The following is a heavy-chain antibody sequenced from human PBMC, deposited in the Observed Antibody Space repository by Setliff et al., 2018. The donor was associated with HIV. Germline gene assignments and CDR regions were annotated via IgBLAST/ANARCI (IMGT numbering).Heavy chain of an antibody. CDR2: INTSGGV. Sequence: SETLSLTCAIYGGSLRGYYWSWIRQTPGKGLEWIGQINTSGGVNYNPSLNGRVTISGHTSRNQFSLQLASLLAADTAVYYCAKVAVTGYCSTTSCQNWFDPWGQGTLVTVSS. D-gene: IGHD2-2*01. V-gene: IGHV4-34*01. CDR1: GGSLRGYY. J-gene: IGHJ5*02. CDR3: AKVAVTGYCSTTSCQNWFDP.